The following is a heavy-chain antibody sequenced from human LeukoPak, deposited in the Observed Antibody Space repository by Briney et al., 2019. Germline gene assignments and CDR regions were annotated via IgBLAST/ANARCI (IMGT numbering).Heavy chain of an antibody. Sequence: GRSLRLSCAASGFTFSSYGMHWVRQAPGKGLVWVSHIISDGSSTSYADSVKGRFTISRDNAKNTLYLQMNSLRAEDTAVYYCAGGPFFDYALDVWGQGTTVTVSS. V-gene: IGHV3-74*01. J-gene: IGHJ6*02. CDR1: GFTFSSYG. CDR3: AGGPFFDYALDV. D-gene: IGHD3-3*01. CDR2: IISDGSST.